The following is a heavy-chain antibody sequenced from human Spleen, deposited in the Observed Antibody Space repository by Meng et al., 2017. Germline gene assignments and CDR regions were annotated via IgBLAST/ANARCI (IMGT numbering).Heavy chain of an antibody. Sequence: GGSLRLSCVVSGLTFSRTWMSWVRQAPGKGLEWVANIKQDGSEKYYEDSVKGRFTISRDNAKNSLYLQMNSLRAEDTAVYYCASYRGGTYWYNFDYWGQGTLVTVSS. CDR2: IKQDGSEK. CDR3: ASYRGGTYWYNFDY. D-gene: IGHD6-19*01. CDR1: GLTFSRTW. V-gene: IGHV3-7*01. J-gene: IGHJ4*02.